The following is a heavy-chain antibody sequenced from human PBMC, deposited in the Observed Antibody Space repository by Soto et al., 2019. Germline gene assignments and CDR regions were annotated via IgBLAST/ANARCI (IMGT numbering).Heavy chain of an antibody. V-gene: IGHV3-13*01. Sequence: EVQLVESGGGLVQPGGSLRLSCAASGFTFSTYDMHWVRQATGKGLEWVSAIGTRHDTYYPDSVKGRFTISRENAKNTLYLQMKSLRAGDTAVYYCARQASYWHGGGGWFDPWGQGSLVTVSS. D-gene: IGHD3-16*01. CDR2: IGTRHDT. J-gene: IGHJ5*02. CDR3: ARQASYWHGGGGWFDP. CDR1: GFTFSTYD.